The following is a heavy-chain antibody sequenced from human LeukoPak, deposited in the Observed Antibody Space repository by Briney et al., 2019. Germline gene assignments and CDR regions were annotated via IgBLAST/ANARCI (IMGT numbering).Heavy chain of an antibody. CDR1: GFTFSSYD. Sequence: PGGSLRLSCAASGFTFSSYDMHWVRQATGKGLEWVSAIGTAGDTYYPGSVKGRFTISRENAKNSLYLQMNSLRAGDTAVYYCARSRTDYADYYYYGMDVWGQGTTVTVSS. V-gene: IGHV3-13*01. D-gene: IGHD4-17*01. CDR2: IGTAGDT. CDR3: ARSRTDYADYYYYGMDV. J-gene: IGHJ6*02.